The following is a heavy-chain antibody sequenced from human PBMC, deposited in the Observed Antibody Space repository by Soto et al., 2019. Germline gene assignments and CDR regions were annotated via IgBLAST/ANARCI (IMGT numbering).Heavy chain of an antibody. J-gene: IGHJ5*02. CDR2: MYYSGTT. Sequence: SETLSLTCASSVSAFSASYWSWIRQTAGKGLECIGDMYYSGTTNYNPSLKSRVTISVDTSKNQFTLKLSSVTAADTAVYYCAVVDSTRNSCDPWGEGALVTVSS. V-gene: IGHV4-34*01. CDR1: VSAFSASY. CDR3: AVVDSTRNSCDP. D-gene: IGHD6-13*01.